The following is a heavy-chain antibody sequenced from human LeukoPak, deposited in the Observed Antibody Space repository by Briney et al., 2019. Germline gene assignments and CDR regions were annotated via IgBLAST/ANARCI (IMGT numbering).Heavy chain of an antibody. CDR3: ARVDQYSSGWYYFDY. D-gene: IGHD6-19*01. CDR1: GYTFTGYY. J-gene: IGHJ4*02. CDR2: INPNSGGT. V-gene: IGHV1-2*02. Sequence: ASVKVSCKASGYTFTGYYMHWVRQVPGQGLEWMGWINPNSGGTNYAQKFQGRVTMTRDTSISTAYMELSRLRSDDTAVYYCARVDQYSSGWYYFDYWGQGTLVTVSS.